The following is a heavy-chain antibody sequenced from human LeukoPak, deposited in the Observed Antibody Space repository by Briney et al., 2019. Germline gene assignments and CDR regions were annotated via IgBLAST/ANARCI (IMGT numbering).Heavy chain of an antibody. D-gene: IGHD6-13*01. CDR2: VYYRGST. CDR3: ARHAEGSWRKYNWFDP. Sequence: SETLSLTCSVSGGSISSRSYYWGWIRQPPGKGLEWTGSVYYRGSTYHNPSLKSRVTISVDTSKNQFSLKLSSVTAADTAVYYCARHAEGSWRKYNWFDPWGQGTLVTVSS. V-gene: IGHV4-39*01. J-gene: IGHJ5*02. CDR1: GGSISSRSYY.